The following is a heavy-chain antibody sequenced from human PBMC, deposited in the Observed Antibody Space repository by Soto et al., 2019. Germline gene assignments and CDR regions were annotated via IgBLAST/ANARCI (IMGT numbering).Heavy chain of an antibody. Sequence: QVQLVQSGAEVKKPWASVKVSCKASGYTFTGYYMHWVRQAPGQGLEWMGWINPNSGGTNYAQKFQGWVTMTRDTSISTAYMELSRLRSDDTAVYYCARATSSGYYYVRDWFDPWGQGTLVTVSS. CDR3: ARATSSGYYYVRDWFDP. CDR2: INPNSGGT. CDR1: GYTFTGYY. J-gene: IGHJ5*02. V-gene: IGHV1-2*04. D-gene: IGHD3-22*01.